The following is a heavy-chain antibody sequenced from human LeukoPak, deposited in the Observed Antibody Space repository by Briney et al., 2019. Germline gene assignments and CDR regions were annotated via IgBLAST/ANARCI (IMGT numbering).Heavy chain of an antibody. J-gene: IGHJ4*02. Sequence: GGSLRLSCAASGFTFNSYWMNWVRQAPGKGLVWVSHINSDGSSINYADSVKGRFTISRDNAKNTLYLQMNSLGAEDTAVYYCVRDLAGTNGYWGQGTLVTVSS. CDR2: INSDGSSI. D-gene: IGHD2-8*01. V-gene: IGHV3-74*01. CDR3: VRDLAGTNGY. CDR1: GFTFNSYW.